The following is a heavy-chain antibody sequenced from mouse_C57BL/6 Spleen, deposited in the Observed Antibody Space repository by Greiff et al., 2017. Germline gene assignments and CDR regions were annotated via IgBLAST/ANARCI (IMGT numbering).Heavy chain of an antibody. Sequence: DVQLVESGGDLVKPGGSLKLSCAASGFTFSSYGMSWVRQTPDKRLEWVATISSGGSYTYYPDSVKGRFTLSRDNDKNTLYLQLSSLKSEDTAIYFFSCIYYGIYVPCAYWGHGTLVTVST. CDR3: SCIYYGIYVPCAY. D-gene: IGHD2-1*01. CDR2: ISSGGSYT. V-gene: IGHV5-6*01. J-gene: IGHJ3*01. CDR1: GFTFSSYG.